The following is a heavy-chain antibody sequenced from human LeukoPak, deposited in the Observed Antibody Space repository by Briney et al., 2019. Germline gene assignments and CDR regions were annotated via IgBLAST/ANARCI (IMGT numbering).Heavy chain of an antibody. V-gene: IGHV6-1*01. Sequence: SQTLSLTCAISGDSVSTNSASWHWIRQSPSRGLEWLGRTYYRSKWYNDCTVSVKSRITFNPDTSKNQFSLQLNSVTPEDTAVYYCARGHNWSFDYWGQGTLVTVSS. CDR3: ARGHNWSFDY. J-gene: IGHJ4*02. D-gene: IGHD1-1*01. CDR1: GDSVSTNSAS. CDR2: TYYRSKWYN.